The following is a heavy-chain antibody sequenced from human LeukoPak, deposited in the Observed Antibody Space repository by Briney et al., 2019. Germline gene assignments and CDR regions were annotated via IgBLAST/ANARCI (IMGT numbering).Heavy chain of an antibody. CDR2: ISWNSGSI. D-gene: IGHD1-26*01. CDR3: AKDKVTSHSGSPGYFDL. V-gene: IGHV3-9*01. Sequence: PGGSLRLSCAASAFTLSTYNMNWVRQAPGKGLEWVSGISWNSGSIGYADSVRGRFTISRDNANNSLYMQMNSLRPEDTALYFCAKDKVTSHSGSPGYFDLWGRGTLVTVSS. J-gene: IGHJ2*01. CDR1: AFTLSTYN.